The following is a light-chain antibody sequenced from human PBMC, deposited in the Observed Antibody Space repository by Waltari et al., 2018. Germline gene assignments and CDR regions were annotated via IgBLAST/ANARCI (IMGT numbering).Light chain of an antibody. V-gene: IGLV1-44*01. CDR3: AAWDDSLKGWV. Sequence: QSVLTQPPSASGTPGQRVTISSSAASSNLGTTPVNLHQQHPATAPKPPIHTNNPRPSGVPDRFSGSKSGTSASLAISGLQVEDEADYYCAAWDDSLKGWVFGGGTKVTVL. CDR2: TNN. J-gene: IGLJ3*02. CDR1: SSNLGTTP.